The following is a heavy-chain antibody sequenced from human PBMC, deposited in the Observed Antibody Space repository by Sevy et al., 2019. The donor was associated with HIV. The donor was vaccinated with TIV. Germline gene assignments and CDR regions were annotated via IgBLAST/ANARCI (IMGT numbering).Heavy chain of an antibody. Sequence: GESLKISCAASGFDFSIYSMSWVRQAPGKGLEWVSTLSFGCGKINYADSVKGRFTISRDNSKSSVYLQMNNMRVEDXXXXXXXXXXCTKPHDYWGQGTLVTVSS. V-gene: IGHV3-23*01. CDR2: LSFGCGKI. J-gene: IGHJ4*02. CDR3: XXXXCTKPHDY. D-gene: IGHD2-8*01. CDR1: GFDFSIYS.